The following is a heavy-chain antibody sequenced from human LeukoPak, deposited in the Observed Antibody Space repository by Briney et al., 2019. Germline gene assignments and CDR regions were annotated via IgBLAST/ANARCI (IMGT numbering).Heavy chain of an antibody. Sequence: SVKVSCKASGGTFSSYAISWVRQAPGQGLEWMGRIIPILGIANYAQKFQGRVAITADKSTSTAYMEPSSLRAEDTAVYYCATLHNYDILTGYYREKPLNAFDIWGQGTMVTVSS. V-gene: IGHV1-69*04. J-gene: IGHJ3*02. CDR3: ATLHNYDILTGYYREKPLNAFDI. CDR1: GGTFSSYA. D-gene: IGHD3-9*01. CDR2: IIPILGIA.